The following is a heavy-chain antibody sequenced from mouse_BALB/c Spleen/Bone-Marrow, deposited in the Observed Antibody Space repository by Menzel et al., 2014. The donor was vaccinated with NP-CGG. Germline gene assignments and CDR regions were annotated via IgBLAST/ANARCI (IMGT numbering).Heavy chain of an antibody. D-gene: IGHD2-4*01. V-gene: IGHV1-5*01. CDR2: IYPGNSDT. CDR3: TSDYDDY. J-gene: IGHJ2*01. CDR1: GYTFTSYW. Sequence: VQLKESGTVLARPGASVKMTCKASGYTFTSYWMHWVKQRPGQDLEWIGAIYPGNSDTSYNQQFKGKAKLTAVTSTSTSYIELSSLTNEDSAVYYCTSDYDDYWGQGTTLTVSS.